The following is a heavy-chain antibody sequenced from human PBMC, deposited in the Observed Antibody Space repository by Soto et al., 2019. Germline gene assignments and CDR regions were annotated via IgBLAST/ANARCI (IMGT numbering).Heavy chain of an antibody. Sequence: QITLKESGPTLVKPTQTLTLTCTFAGFSLTRSEVGVGWIRQPPGKALEWLALIYGDDEKLYSPSLKTRLTITRHTSENQVVLTMTNMDPVDTATYCAQSKWELLRAFEVWGQGTMVTVSS. D-gene: IGHD1-26*01. J-gene: IGHJ3*01. CDR2: IYGDDEK. CDR1: GFSLTRSEVG. CDR3: AQSKWELLRAFEV. V-gene: IGHV2-5*02.